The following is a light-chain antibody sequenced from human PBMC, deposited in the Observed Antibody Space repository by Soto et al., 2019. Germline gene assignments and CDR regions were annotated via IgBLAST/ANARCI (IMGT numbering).Light chain of an antibody. CDR1: QSVSSSY. J-gene: IGKJ2*01. Sequence: IVLTQSPGTLSLSPGYRATLSCRASQSVSSSYLSWYQQKPGQAPSLLIYGASNRATGIPDRFSGGGSGTDFTLTISRLEPEDFAVYYCQQYGKSAMFTFGQGTKLEIK. CDR2: GAS. CDR3: QQYGKSAMFT. V-gene: IGKV3-20*01.